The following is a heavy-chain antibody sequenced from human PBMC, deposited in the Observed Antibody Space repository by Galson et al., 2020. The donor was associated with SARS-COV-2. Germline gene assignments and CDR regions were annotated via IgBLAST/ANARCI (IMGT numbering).Heavy chain of an antibody. D-gene: IGHD5-12*01. CDR2: ISYEGSNK. Sequence: GESLKIPCAASGFTFSSYGMHWVRQAPGKGLEWVAVISYEGSNKYYADSVKGRFTISRDNSKNTLYLQMNSLRAEDTAVYYCASNRGYSGYDYVLDYWGQGTLVTVSS. V-gene: IGHV3-30*03. CDR3: ASNRGYSGYDYVLDY. J-gene: IGHJ4*02. CDR1: GFTFSSYG.